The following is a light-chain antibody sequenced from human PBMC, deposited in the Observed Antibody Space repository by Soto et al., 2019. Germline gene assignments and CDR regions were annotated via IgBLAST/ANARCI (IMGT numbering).Light chain of an antibody. J-gene: IGKJ5*01. Sequence: EIVLTQSTDTLSLSPGDSATLSCRASQSVSNHYLAWYQQKPGRAPRLLIYGASNRATGIPDRFSGSGSRTDLTLTISRLEAEDFAGFFCQQYDDSVPFGQVTQREIE. CDR2: GAS. CDR3: QQYDDSVP. V-gene: IGKV3-20*01. CDR1: QSVSNHY.